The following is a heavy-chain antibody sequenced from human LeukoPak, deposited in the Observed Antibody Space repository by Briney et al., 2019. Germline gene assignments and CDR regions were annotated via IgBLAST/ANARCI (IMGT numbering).Heavy chain of an antibody. CDR3: ARDRGYYDSSGLNWFDP. CDR1: GGSISSSSYY. V-gene: IGHV4-39*07. D-gene: IGHD3-22*01. J-gene: IGHJ5*02. CDR2: IYYSVST. Sequence: SETLSLTCTVSGGSISSSSYYWGWIRQPPGKGLEWIGSIYYSVSTYYNPSLKSRVTISVDTSKNQFSLKLSSVTAADTAVYYWARDRGYYDSSGLNWFDPWGQGTLVTVSS.